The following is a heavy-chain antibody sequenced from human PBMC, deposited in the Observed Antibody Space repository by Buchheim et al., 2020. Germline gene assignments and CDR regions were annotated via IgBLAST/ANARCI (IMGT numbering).Heavy chain of an antibody. CDR1: GGSISSSNW. Sequence: QVQLQESGPGLVKPSGTLSLTCAVSGGSISSSNWWSWVRQPPGKGLEWIGEIYHSGSTNYNPSLKSRVTISVDKSQNQFSLKLSSVTAADTAVYYCARDEYYYDSSGYYPRSDYYYYGMDVWGQGTT. D-gene: IGHD3-22*01. CDR2: IYHSGST. CDR3: ARDEYYYDSSGYYPRSDYYYYGMDV. V-gene: IGHV4-4*02. J-gene: IGHJ6*01.